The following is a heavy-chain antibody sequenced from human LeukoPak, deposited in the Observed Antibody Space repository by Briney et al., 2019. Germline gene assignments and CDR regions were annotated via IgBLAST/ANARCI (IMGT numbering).Heavy chain of an antibody. J-gene: IGHJ6*03. CDR1: GGSISSSSYY. CDR2: IYYSGTT. Sequence: SETLSLTCTVTGGSISSSSYYWGWIRQPPGKGLEWIGSIYYSGTTYYNPSLESRVTISEDTSKNQFSLMLRSVTAAGTAVHFCARQASDYFYYYMDVWGKGTTVTVSS. CDR3: ARQASDYFYYYMDV. V-gene: IGHV4-39*01.